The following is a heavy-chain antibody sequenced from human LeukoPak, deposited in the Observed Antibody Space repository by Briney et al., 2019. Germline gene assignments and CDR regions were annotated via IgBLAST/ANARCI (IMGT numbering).Heavy chain of an antibody. V-gene: IGHV3-48*01. J-gene: IGHJ6*03. CDR1: GFSFSDYS. Sequence: PGGSLRLSCAASGFSFSDYSMKWVRQAPGKGLEWISYISSGSRTIYYAESVKGRFTISRDNAQNSLYLQMNSLRAEDTAVYYCARGQYYNLSLPPKYYYYVDVWGKGTTVTVSS. D-gene: IGHD3-10*01. CDR2: ISSGSRTI. CDR3: ARGQYYNLSLPPKYYYYVDV.